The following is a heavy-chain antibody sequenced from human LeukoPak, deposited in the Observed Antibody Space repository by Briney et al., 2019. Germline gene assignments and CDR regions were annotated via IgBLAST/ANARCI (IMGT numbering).Heavy chain of an antibody. J-gene: IGHJ3*02. V-gene: IGHV4-34*01. CDR3: ARNQAAPDDAFDI. D-gene: IGHD1-14*01. CDR2: INHSGST. Sequence: PSETLSLTCAVYGGSFSGYYWSWIRQPPGKGLEWIGEINHSGSTNYNPSLKSRVTISVDTSKNQFSLKLSSVTAADTAVYYCARNQAAPDDAFDIWGQGTMVTVPS. CDR1: GGSFSGYY.